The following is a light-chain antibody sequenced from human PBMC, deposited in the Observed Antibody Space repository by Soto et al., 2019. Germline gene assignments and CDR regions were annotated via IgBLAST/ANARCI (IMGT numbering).Light chain of an antibody. CDR1: SSDVGGYNF. Sequence: QSALTQPPSASGSPGQSVTISCTGTSSDVGGYNFVSWYQHFPGKDPKLIIYEVTKRPSGVPDRFSGSKSGNTASLTVSGLQTDDEADYYCSSYGGSNNFVFGTGTKVTVL. J-gene: IGLJ1*01. CDR2: EVT. V-gene: IGLV2-8*01. CDR3: SSYGGSNNFV.